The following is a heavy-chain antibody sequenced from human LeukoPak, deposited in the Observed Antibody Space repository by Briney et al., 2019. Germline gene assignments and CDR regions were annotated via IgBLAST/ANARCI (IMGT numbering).Heavy chain of an antibody. CDR2: NRSKGYGGTT. J-gene: IGHJ3*01. Sequence: GGSLRLSCTASAFTFGAYAVHWVRQAPGKGLEWVGFNRSKGYGGTTEYAAPVSGRFTISRDASKGIAYLQMNSLKTEDTAVYYCTTYSSTWDLDAFDVWGQGTMVTVSS. CDR1: AFTFGAYA. D-gene: IGHD6-13*01. V-gene: IGHV3-49*04. CDR3: TTYSSTWDLDAFDV.